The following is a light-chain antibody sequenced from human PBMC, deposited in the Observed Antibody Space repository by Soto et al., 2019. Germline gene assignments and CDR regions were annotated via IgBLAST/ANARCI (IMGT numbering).Light chain of an antibody. CDR3: SSFAGTFFV. CDR2: EVN. Sequence: SVLTQPPSASGSPGQSVTISCTGTSSDVGGYNYVSWYQQPPGKAPKVLISEVNKRPSGVPDRFSGSKSGNTASLTVSGLQADDEADYYCSSFAGTFFVFGTGTKVTVL. J-gene: IGLJ1*01. V-gene: IGLV2-8*01. CDR1: SSDVGGYNY.